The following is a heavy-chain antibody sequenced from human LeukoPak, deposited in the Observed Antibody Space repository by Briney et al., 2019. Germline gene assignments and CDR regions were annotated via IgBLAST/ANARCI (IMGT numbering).Heavy chain of an antibody. V-gene: IGHV3-33*01. CDR3: ARGRRYCSSTSCSSPFDY. D-gene: IGHD2-2*01. J-gene: IGHJ4*02. CDR2: IWYDGSNK. Sequence: GRSLRLSCAASGFTFSSYGMHWVRQAPGKGLEWVAVIWYDGSNKYYAGSVKGRFTISRDNSKNTLYLQMNSLRAEDTAVYYCARGRRYCSSTSCSSPFDYWGQGTLVTVSS. CDR1: GFTFSSYG.